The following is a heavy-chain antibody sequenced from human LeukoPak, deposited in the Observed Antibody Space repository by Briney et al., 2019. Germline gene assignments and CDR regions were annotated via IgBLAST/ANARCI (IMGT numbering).Heavy chain of an antibody. Sequence: SETLSLTCTVSGGSISSSSYSWGWIRQPPGKGLEWIGSIYYRGSTYYNPSLKTRVTISVDASKNQFSLKLSSVTAADTAVYHCARDAGGPDWFDPWGQGTLVTVSS. CDR2: IYYRGST. CDR3: ARDAGGPDWFDP. CDR1: GGSISSSSYS. J-gene: IGHJ5*02. V-gene: IGHV4-39*07. D-gene: IGHD2-15*01.